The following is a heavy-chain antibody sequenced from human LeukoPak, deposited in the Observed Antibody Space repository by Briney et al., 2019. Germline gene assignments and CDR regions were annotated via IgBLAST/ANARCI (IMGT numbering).Heavy chain of an antibody. CDR2: IYTSGST. J-gene: IGHJ4*02. V-gene: IGHV4-4*07. CDR3: ARDEDGYSYGYSDYFDY. Sequence: SETLSLNCTVAGGSISSYYWSWIRQPAGKGLEWIGRIYTSGSTNYNPSLKSRVTMSVDTSKNQFSLKLSSVTAADTAVYYCARDEDGYSYGYSDYFDYWGQGTLVTVSS. CDR1: GGSISSYY. D-gene: IGHD5-18*01.